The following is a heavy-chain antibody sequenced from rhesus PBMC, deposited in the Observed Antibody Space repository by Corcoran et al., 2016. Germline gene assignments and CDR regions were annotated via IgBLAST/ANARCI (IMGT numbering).Heavy chain of an antibody. CDR2: IGG. D-gene: IGHD1-26*01. Sequence: QVQLKESGPGLVKPSETLSLTCTVSGDSIISGYAWSWIRQPPGKGLEWIGYIGGYYNPTLKSRVTFSKDTSKNQFSLNLTSVTAADTAVYYCASGLNYGAPNFGLDSWGQGVVVTVSS. J-gene: IGHJ6*01. CDR1: GDSIISGYA. CDR3: ASGLNYGAPNFGLDS. V-gene: IGHV4-127*01.